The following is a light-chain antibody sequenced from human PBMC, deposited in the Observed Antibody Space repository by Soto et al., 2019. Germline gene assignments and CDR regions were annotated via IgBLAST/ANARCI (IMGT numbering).Light chain of an antibody. V-gene: IGKV1-12*01. Sequence: DIQMTQSPSSVSASVGDRVTITCRASQGISSRLAWYQQKPGKAHKLLIYTAYSLQSGVQSRFSGSGSGTDFTLTISSLQPEDFATYYCKQANSFPLTFGGGTKVDIK. J-gene: IGKJ4*01. CDR2: TAY. CDR3: KQANSFPLT. CDR1: QGISSR.